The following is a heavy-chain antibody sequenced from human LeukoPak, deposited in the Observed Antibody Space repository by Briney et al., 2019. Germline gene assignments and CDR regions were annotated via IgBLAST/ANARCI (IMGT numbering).Heavy chain of an antibody. CDR2: ISGSGGST. Sequence: GGSLRLSGAASGFTFSSYAMSWVRQAPGKGLEWVSAISGSGGSTYYADSVKGRFTISRDNSKNTLYLQMNSLRAEDTAVYYCAKAFLFGELLAWDYWGQGTLVTVSS. CDR1: GFTFSSYA. J-gene: IGHJ4*02. D-gene: IGHD3-10*02. V-gene: IGHV3-23*01. CDR3: AKAFLFGELLAWDY.